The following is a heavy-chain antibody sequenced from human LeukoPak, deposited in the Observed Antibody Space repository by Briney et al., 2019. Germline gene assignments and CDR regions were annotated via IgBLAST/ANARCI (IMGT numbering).Heavy chain of an antibody. CDR2: ISWNSGSI. J-gene: IGHJ4*02. Sequence: GRSLRLSCAASGFTFDDYGMHWVRQAPAKGLEWVSGISWNSGSIGYADSVKGRFTISRDNAKNSLYLQMNSLRVEDMALYYCARESTGFDYWGQGTLVTVSS. D-gene: IGHD3-10*01. CDR1: GFTFDDYG. V-gene: IGHV3-9*03. CDR3: ARESTGFDY.